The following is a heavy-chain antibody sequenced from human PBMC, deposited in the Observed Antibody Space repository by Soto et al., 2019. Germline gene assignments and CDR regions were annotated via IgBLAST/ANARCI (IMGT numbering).Heavy chain of an antibody. V-gene: IGHV3-23*01. CDR2: IRETGNT. J-gene: IGHJ4*02. CDR3: AKQQMGVIRALDY. D-gene: IGHD1-26*01. Sequence: EVQILQSGGGLEQPGGSLRLSCAASGFTFSNYAMSWIRQAPGKGLEWVSTIRETGNTYYAESVRGRFATSRDNSENKLYLQMSSLRAEDTAVYYCAKQQMGVIRALDYWGQGTLVTVSS. CDR1: GFTFSNYA.